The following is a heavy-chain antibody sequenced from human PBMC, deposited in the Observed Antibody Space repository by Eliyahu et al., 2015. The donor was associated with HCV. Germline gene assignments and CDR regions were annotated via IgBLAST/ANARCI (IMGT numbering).Heavy chain of an antibody. CDR1: GFTFSSYG. Sequence: QVQLVESGGGVVQPGRSLRLSCAASGFTFSSYGMXWVRQAPGKGLEWVAVIWYDGSNKYYADSVKGRFTISRDNSKNTLYLQMNSLRAEDTAVYYCARDQTRGYYDSSGYLDYWGQGTLVTVSS. CDR2: IWYDGSNK. CDR3: ARDQTRGYYDSSGYLDY. J-gene: IGHJ4*02. V-gene: IGHV3-33*01. D-gene: IGHD3-22*01.